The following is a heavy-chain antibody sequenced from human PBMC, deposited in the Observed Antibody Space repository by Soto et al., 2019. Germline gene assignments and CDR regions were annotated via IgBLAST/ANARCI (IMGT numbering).Heavy chain of an antibody. V-gene: IGHV1-46*03. J-gene: IGHJ4*02. CDR2: INPSDGST. CDR1: GYTFTSYY. D-gene: IGHD1-1*01. CDR3: TREPPGTGYFDF. Sequence: GPVKVSCKASGYTFTSYYMHWVRQAPGQGLEWMGIINPSDGSTSYAQKFQGRVTMTRDTSTNTVYMELSSLRSEDTAVFYCTREPPGTGYFDFWGQGTLVTVSS.